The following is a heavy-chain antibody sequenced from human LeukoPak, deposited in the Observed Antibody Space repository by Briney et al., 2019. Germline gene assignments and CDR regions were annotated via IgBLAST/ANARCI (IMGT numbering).Heavy chain of an antibody. V-gene: IGHV1-18*01. CDR1: GYTFTSYG. Sequence: GASVKVSCKASGYTFTSYGISWVRQAPGQGLEWMGWISAYNGNTNYAQKLQGRVTMTTDTSTSTAYMELRSLRSDDTAVYYCARDYCSSTSCRPWEDYWGQGTLVTVSS. CDR3: ARDYCSSTSCRPWEDY. D-gene: IGHD2-2*01. CDR2: ISAYNGNT. J-gene: IGHJ4*02.